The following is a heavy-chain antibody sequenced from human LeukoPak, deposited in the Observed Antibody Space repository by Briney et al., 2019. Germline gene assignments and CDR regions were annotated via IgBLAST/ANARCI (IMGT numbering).Heavy chain of an antibody. CDR2: INHIGNT. CDR3: ARGRVDTAMASPSYNYYGMDV. J-gene: IGHJ6*02. Sequence: SETLSLTCGVSGGSFDGFYWSWVRQPPGKGLEWIGEINHIGNTNYNPSLKSRVTISVDTSKNQFSLKLSSVTAADTAVYYCARGRVDTAMASPSYNYYGMDVWGQGTTVTVSS. CDR1: GGSFDGFY. D-gene: IGHD5-18*01. V-gene: IGHV4-34*01.